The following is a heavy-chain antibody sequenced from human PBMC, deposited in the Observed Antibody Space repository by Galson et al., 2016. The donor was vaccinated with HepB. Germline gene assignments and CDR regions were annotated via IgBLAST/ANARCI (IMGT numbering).Heavy chain of an antibody. CDR2: ISSGGGT. Sequence: SETLSLTCTVSGGSISSNTFCGGWIRQSPGKGLEWIGTISSGGGTYYNPSLKSRVTMSLDTSKNQFSLKLSSLTAADTAVYYLARHTRPLPRTLAARLNPPLYSFDYWGQGTLVTVSS. CDR3: ARHTRPLPRTLAARLNPPLYSFDY. V-gene: IGHV4-39*01. J-gene: IGHJ4*02. D-gene: IGHD6-6*01. CDR1: GGSISSNTFC.